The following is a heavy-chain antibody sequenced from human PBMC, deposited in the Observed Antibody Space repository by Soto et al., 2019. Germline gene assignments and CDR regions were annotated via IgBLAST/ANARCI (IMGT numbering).Heavy chain of an antibody. Sequence: SETLSLTCSVSGGYISSYYWSWIRQPAGKGLEWIGRIFSSGSTHYNPSLKSRVTMSVDTSKNQISLRLTSVTAADTAVYYCARERGVGGSTGDYDQWGQGTLVTISS. D-gene: IGHD5-12*01. CDR2: IFSSGST. CDR3: ARERGVGGSTGDYDQ. V-gene: IGHV4-4*07. CDR1: GGYISSYY. J-gene: IGHJ4*02.